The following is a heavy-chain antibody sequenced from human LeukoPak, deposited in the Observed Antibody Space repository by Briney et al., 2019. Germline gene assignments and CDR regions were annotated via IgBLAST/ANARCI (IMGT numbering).Heavy chain of an antibody. CDR2: ISGSGGST. CDR3: ANEDAAAGTRGDY. CDR1: GFTFSSYA. Sequence: PGGSLRLSCAASGFTFSSYAMNWVRQAPGKGLEWVSAISGSGGSTYYADSVKGRFTISRDNSKNTLYLQMNSLRAEDTAVYYCANEDAAAGTRGDYWGQGTLVTVSS. V-gene: IGHV3-23*01. J-gene: IGHJ4*02. D-gene: IGHD6-13*01.